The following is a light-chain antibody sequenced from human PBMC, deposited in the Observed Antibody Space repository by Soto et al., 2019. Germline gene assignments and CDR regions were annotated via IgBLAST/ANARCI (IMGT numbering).Light chain of an antibody. CDR2: DAS. Sequence: EIVLTQSPGTLSLSPGERATLSCRASQRVSSSYLAWYQQRPGQAPRLLIYDASRRATGIPDRFSGSGSGTDFTLTISRLEPEDFAVYYCQQYGSSPRTFGQGTKVEIK. V-gene: IGKV3-20*01. CDR3: QQYGSSPRT. CDR1: QRVSSSY. J-gene: IGKJ1*01.